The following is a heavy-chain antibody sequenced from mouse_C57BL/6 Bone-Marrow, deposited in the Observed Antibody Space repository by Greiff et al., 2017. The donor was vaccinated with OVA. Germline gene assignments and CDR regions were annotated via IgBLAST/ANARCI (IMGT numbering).Heavy chain of an antibody. D-gene: IGHD1-1*01. J-gene: IGHJ1*03. CDR2: IDPENGDT. Sequence: EVKLQESGAELVRPGASVKLSCTASGFNIKDDYMHWVKQRPEQGLEWIGWIDPENGDTEYASKFQGKATITADTSSNTAYLQLSSLTSEDTAVYYCTPIYYYGSRGYFDVWGTGTTVTVSS. V-gene: IGHV14-4*01. CDR3: TPIYYYGSRGYFDV. CDR1: GFNIKDDY.